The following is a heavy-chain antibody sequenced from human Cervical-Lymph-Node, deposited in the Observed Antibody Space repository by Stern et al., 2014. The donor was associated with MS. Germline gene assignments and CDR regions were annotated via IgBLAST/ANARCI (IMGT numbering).Heavy chain of an antibody. V-gene: IGHV1-2*02. CDR3: ARISLGSGIDY. D-gene: IGHD1-26*01. J-gene: IGHJ4*02. Sequence: GQLVYSGAEVKKPGASVKVTCKTSENTFTGYYIHCVRQAPCQGLVWMGWINPNSGATNYAQRFQDRVSLTSDTSNSLAYMELDRLTSGDTAVYYCARISLGSGIDYWGQGSLVTVSS. CDR2: INPNSGAT. CDR1: ENTFTGYY.